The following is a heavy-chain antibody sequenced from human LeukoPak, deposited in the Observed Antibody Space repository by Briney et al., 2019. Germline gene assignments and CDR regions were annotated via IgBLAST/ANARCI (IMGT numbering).Heavy chain of an antibody. Sequence: SETLSLTCTVSGGSMNNYYWSWFRRPPGKGLEWIAYVYQTGDTRYNPSLKSRLSISLDTSKNQFSLQLRSVTATDTAVYYCARHPFSAPFDYLGQGILVTVSS. D-gene: IGHD6-19*01. CDR2: VYQTGDT. J-gene: IGHJ4*02. V-gene: IGHV4-59*08. CDR1: GGSMNNYY. CDR3: ARHPFSAPFDY.